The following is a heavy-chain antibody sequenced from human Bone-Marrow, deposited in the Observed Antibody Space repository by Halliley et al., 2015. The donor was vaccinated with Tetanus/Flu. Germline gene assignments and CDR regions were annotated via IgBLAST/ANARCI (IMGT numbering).Heavy chain of an antibody. V-gene: IGHV3-64D*09. Sequence: SLRLSCSVSGFTFSPYPMHWVRQAPGKGLESVSAIDNSGHSTYYADSVKGRFTISRDNSKNTLYLQMTSLRAEDTAVYYCVKVRALAPSSAAFDIWGQGTLVTVSS. CDR3: VKVRALAPSSAAFDI. CDR2: IDNSGHST. CDR1: GFTFSPYP. J-gene: IGHJ3*02. D-gene: IGHD3-10*01.